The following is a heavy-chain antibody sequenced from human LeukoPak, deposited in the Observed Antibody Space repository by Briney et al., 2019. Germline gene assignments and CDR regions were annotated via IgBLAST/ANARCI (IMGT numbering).Heavy chain of an antibody. CDR1: GFTFSSYA. CDR2: ISYDGSNK. CDR3: ARDHWGYYYDSSGKLIDY. V-gene: IGHV3-30-3*01. D-gene: IGHD3-22*01. Sequence: GGSLRLSCAASGFTFSSYAMHWVRQAPGKGLEWVAVISYDGSNKYYADSVKGRFTISRVNSKNTLYLQMNSLRAEDTAVYYCARDHWGYYYDSSGKLIDYWGQGTLVTVSS. J-gene: IGHJ4*02.